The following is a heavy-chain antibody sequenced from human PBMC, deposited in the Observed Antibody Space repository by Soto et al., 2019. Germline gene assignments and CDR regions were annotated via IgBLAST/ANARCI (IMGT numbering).Heavy chain of an antibody. CDR3: ARDPATAVAGTGDYFDY. J-gene: IGHJ4*02. Sequence: SVKVSCKASGGTFSSYAISWVRQAPGQGLEWMGGIIPIFGTANYAQKFQGRVTITADESTSTAYMELSSLRSEDTAVYYCARDPATAVAGTGDYFDYWGQGTLVTVSS. CDR2: IIPIFGTA. D-gene: IGHD6-19*01. CDR1: GGTFSSYA. V-gene: IGHV1-69*13.